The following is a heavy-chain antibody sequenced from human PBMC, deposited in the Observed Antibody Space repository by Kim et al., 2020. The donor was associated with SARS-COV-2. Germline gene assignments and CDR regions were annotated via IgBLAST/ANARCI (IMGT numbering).Heavy chain of an antibody. J-gene: IGHJ5*02. D-gene: IGHD6-19*01. CDR1: GFTFSSYA. V-gene: IGHV3-23*01. CDR2: ISGSVGST. Sequence: GGSLRLSCAASGFTFSSYAMSWVRQAPGKGLEWVSAISGSVGSTYYADSVKGRFTISRDNSKNTLYLQMNSLRAEDTAVYYCAKVASSGWEIDTWFDPWGQGTLVTVSS. CDR3: AKVASSGWEIDTWFDP.